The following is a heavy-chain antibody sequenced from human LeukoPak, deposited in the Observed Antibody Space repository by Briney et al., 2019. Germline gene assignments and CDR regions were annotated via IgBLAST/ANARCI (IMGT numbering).Heavy chain of an antibody. CDR1: GYTFTGYY. Sequence: ASVKVSCKASGYTFTGYYMHWVRQAPGQGLEWMGRINPNSGGTNYAQKFQGRVTMTRDTSISTAYMELSRLRSDDTAVYYCARDDGCSSTSCPWRYYYGMDVWGQGTTVTVSS. J-gene: IGHJ6*02. V-gene: IGHV1-2*06. D-gene: IGHD2-2*01. CDR3: ARDDGCSSTSCPWRYYYGMDV. CDR2: INPNSGGT.